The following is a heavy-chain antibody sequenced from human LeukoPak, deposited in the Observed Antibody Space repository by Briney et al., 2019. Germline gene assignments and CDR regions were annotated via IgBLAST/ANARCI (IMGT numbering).Heavy chain of an antibody. Sequence: PGGSLRLSCAASGFTFSSYWMHWVRQAPGKGLVWVSRINSDGSSTSYADSVKGRFTISRDNAKNTLYLQMNSLRAEDTAGYYCARGREVDWFDPWGQGTLVTVSS. D-gene: IGHD1-26*01. CDR1: GFTFSSYW. CDR3: ARGREVDWFDP. V-gene: IGHV3-74*01. CDR2: INSDGSST. J-gene: IGHJ5*02.